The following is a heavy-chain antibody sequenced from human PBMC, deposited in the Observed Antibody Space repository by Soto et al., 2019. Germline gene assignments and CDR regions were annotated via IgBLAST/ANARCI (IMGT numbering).Heavy chain of an antibody. V-gene: IGHV3-30*18. Sequence: QVQLVESGGGVVQPGRSLRLSCAASGFTFSSYGMHWVRQAPGKGLEWVAVISYDGSNKYYADSVKGRFTISRDNSKNTLYLQMNSLRAEDTAVYYCAKDADYYENSPGGYWGQGTLVTVSS. D-gene: IGHD3-22*01. CDR3: AKDADYYENSPGGY. CDR2: ISYDGSNK. CDR1: GFTFSSYG. J-gene: IGHJ4*02.